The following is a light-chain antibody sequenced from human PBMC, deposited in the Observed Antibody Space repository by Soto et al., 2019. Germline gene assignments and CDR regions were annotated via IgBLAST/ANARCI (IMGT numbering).Light chain of an antibody. CDR1: QSVKSSY. CDR3: QQYGSSLYT. J-gene: IGKJ2*01. CDR2: GAS. V-gene: IGKV3-20*01. Sequence: EIVLTQSPGTLSLSPGERATLSCRASQSVKSSYLAWYQQKPGQAPRLLIYGASSRATGIPDRFSGSGSGTDFTHTISRLEPKDFTVYYCQQYGSSLYTFGQGTKLEIK.